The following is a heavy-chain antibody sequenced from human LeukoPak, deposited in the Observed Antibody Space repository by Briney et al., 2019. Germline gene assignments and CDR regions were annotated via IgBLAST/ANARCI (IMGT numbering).Heavy chain of an antibody. Sequence: GGSLRLSCAASGFTFSNYAMNWVRQTPGKGLEWVSAISGSGSNTFNADSVVGRFTISRDNSKNTLYLQMNSLRAEDTAVYYCAKDHYDFWSGYQYHFDYWGQGTLVTVSS. CDR3: AKDHYDFWSGYQYHFDY. CDR2: ISGSGSNT. D-gene: IGHD3-3*01. V-gene: IGHV3-23*01. J-gene: IGHJ4*02. CDR1: GFTFSNYA.